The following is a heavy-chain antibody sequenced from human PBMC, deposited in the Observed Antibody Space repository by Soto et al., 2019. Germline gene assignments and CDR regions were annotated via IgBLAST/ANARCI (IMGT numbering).Heavy chain of an antibody. CDR3: TSRSIEAGRLDD. CDR2: IKSNTHGGTT. V-gene: IGHV3-15*07. J-gene: IGHJ4*02. Sequence: EVQLVESGGGLVKPGGSLRLSCAASGFIFTNAWMNWVRQAPGKGLEWVRRIKSNTHGGTTDYGGPVKGRFTISSDDSKNTLYLQMDSLQTEDTAVYYCTSRSIEAGRLDDWGQGTLVTVSS. CDR1: GFIFTNAW. D-gene: IGHD2-21*01.